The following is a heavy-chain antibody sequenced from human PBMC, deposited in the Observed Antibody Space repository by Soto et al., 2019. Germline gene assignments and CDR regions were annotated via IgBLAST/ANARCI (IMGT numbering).Heavy chain of an antibody. Sequence: SETLSLTCAVYGGSFSGYYWSWIRQPPGKGLEWIGEINHSGSTNYNPSLKSRVTISVDTSKNQFSLKLSSVTAADTAVYYCARALGYCSGGSCKRLDYWGQGTLVTVSS. D-gene: IGHD2-15*01. CDR3: ARALGYCSGGSCKRLDY. CDR2: INHSGST. CDR1: GGSFSGYY. V-gene: IGHV4-34*01. J-gene: IGHJ4*02.